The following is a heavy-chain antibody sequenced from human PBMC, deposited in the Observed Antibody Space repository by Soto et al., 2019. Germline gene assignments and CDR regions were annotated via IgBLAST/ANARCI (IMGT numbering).Heavy chain of an antibody. CDR2: ISYDGTNE. Sequence: QVHLVESGGGVVQPWRSLRLSCAASGFTFSSYAMHWVRQAPGKGLEWVAVISYDGTNEYYADSVKGRFTISRDDSRNTLYLQLNSLRTEDTAVYYCAREAGIWLQIVWYFDLWGRGTLVTVSS. CDR3: AREAGIWLQIVWYFDL. J-gene: IGHJ2*01. V-gene: IGHV3-30-3*01. D-gene: IGHD5-12*01. CDR1: GFTFSSYA.